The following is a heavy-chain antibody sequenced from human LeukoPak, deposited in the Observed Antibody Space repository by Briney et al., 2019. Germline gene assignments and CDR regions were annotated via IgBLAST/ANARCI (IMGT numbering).Heavy chain of an antibody. CDR3: ARDRGSSWYMDV. J-gene: IGHJ6*03. V-gene: IGHV3-30*19. D-gene: IGHD6-13*01. Sequence: GGSLRLSCAASGFTFSSYGMHWVRQAPGKGLEWVAAISYDGSNKYYADSVKGRFTISRDNSKNTLYLQMNSLRPEDTAIYYCARDRGSSWYMDVWGKGTTVTVS. CDR2: ISYDGSNK. CDR1: GFTFSSYG.